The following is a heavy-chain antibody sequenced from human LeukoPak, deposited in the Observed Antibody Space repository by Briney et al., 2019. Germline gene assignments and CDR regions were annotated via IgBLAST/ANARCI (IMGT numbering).Heavy chain of an antibody. CDR3: ARKSPTRTEIVATIYQFSTWFDP. J-gene: IGHJ5*02. V-gene: IGHV1-18*01. Sequence: VASVKVSCKASGYTFTSYDISWVRQAPGQGLEWMGWISAYNGNTNYAQKLQGRVTMTTDTSTSTAYMELRSLRSDGTAVYYCARKSPTRTEIVATIYQFSTWFDPWGQGTLVTVSS. D-gene: IGHD5-12*01. CDR1: GYTFTSYD. CDR2: ISAYNGNT.